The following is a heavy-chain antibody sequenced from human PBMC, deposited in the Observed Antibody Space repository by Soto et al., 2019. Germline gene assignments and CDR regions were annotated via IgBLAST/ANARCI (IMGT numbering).Heavy chain of an antibody. Sequence: EVQLVESGGGLVKPGGSLRLSCAASGFTFSSYTMNWVRQTPGKGLEWVSSISSGSNYIYYADSVKGRFTISRDNAKNSLYLQMNSLRAEDTAGYYCAREYHSCGFDYWGQGTLVTVSS. J-gene: IGHJ4*02. CDR3: AREYHSCGFDY. V-gene: IGHV3-21*01. D-gene: IGHD6-19*01. CDR2: ISSGSNYI. CDR1: GFTFSSYT.